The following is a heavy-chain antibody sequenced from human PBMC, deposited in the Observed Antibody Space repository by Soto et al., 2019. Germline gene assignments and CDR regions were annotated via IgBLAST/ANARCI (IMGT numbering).Heavy chain of an antibody. Sequence: LSLTCAVYGGSFSGYYWSWIRQPPGKGLEWIGEINHSGSTNYNPSLKSRVTISVDTSKNQFSLRLSSVTAADTAVYYCARFGGYDRYYFDYWGQGTQVTVPQ. J-gene: IGHJ4*02. CDR3: ARFGGYDRYYFDY. D-gene: IGHD5-12*01. CDR2: INHSGST. CDR1: GGSFSGYY. V-gene: IGHV4-34*01.